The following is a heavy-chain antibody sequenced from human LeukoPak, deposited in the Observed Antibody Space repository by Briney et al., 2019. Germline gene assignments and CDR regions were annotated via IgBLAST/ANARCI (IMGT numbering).Heavy chain of an antibody. CDR3: ARDRGITFRDY. Sequence: GGSLRLSCAASGFTFSSDGMHWVRQAPGKGLEWVSYISSSGSTIYYADSVKGRFTISRDNAKNSLYLQMNSLRAEDTAVYYCARDRGITFRDYWGQGTLVTVSS. D-gene: IGHD3-10*01. V-gene: IGHV3-48*04. CDR2: ISSSGSTI. J-gene: IGHJ4*02. CDR1: GFTFSSDG.